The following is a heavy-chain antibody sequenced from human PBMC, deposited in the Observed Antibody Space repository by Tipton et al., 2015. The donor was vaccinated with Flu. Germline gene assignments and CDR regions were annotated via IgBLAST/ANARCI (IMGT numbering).Heavy chain of an antibody. CDR1: GSIFSDFG. CDR3: AKGGTVREYYYRGMDV. J-gene: IGHJ6*02. CDR2: IWHDGTYK. Sequence: RSLRLSCEASGSIFSDFGMHWVRQAPGKGLEWVAVIWHDGTYKYYADSLKGRFTISRDNTKNTLYLQMNSLTAEDTAVYYCAKGGTVREYYYRGMDVWGQGTTVTVYS. D-gene: IGHD3-10*01. V-gene: IGHV3-33*06.